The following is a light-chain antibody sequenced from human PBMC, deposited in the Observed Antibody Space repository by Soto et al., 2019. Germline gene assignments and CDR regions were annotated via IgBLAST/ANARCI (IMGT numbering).Light chain of an antibody. CDR1: QSVSNF. CDR3: QQRSDWFT. J-gene: IGKJ5*01. Sequence: GLTQSPATLSLSAGERATLSCRASQSVSNFLAWYQQKPGQAPRLLIYDASNRATGIPVRFSGSGSGTDFTLTISSLEPEDFGLYYCQQRSDWFTFGQGTRLEIK. CDR2: DAS. V-gene: IGKV3-11*01.